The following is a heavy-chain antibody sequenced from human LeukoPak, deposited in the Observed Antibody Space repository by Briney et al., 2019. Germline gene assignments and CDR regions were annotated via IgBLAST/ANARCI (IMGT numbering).Heavy chain of an antibody. CDR2: IYYSGST. V-gene: IGHV4-59*01. CDR3: ARDEGAYCSSTSCPFDY. D-gene: IGHD2-2*01. CDR1: GGSISSYY. J-gene: IGHJ4*02. Sequence: SETLSLTCTVSGGSISSYYWSWIRQPPGKGLEWIGYIYYSGSTNYNPSLKSRVTISVDTSKNQFSLKLSSVTAADTAMYYCARDEGAYCSSTSCPFDYWGQGTLVTVSS.